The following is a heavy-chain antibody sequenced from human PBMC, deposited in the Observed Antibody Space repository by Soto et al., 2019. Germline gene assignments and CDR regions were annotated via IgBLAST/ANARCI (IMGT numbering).Heavy chain of an antibody. Sequence: EVQLVESGGGLVQPGGSLRLSCAASGFTFSSYWMHWVRQAPGKGLVWVSRINSDGSSTSYADSVKGRFTISRDNAKNTLYLQMNSLRAEDTAVYYCAGDSGSYGDAFDIWGQGTTVTVSS. D-gene: IGHD1-26*01. CDR1: GFTFSSYW. J-gene: IGHJ3*02. CDR2: INSDGSST. CDR3: AGDSGSYGDAFDI. V-gene: IGHV3-74*01.